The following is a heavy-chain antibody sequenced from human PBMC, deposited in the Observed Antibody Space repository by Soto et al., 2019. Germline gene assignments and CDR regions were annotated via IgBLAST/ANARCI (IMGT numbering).Heavy chain of an antibody. D-gene: IGHD3-9*01. CDR3: AKVGYFEKAGIGP. CDR1: GFTFSSYA. J-gene: IGHJ5*02. V-gene: IGHV3-23*01. CDR2: ISGSGGST. Sequence: EVQLLESGGGLVQPGGSLRLSCAASGFTFSSYAMSWVRQAPGKGLEWVAAISGSGGSTYYADSVKGRFTISRDNYKHTLYLQMNSLRAEDTAVYYCAKVGYFEKAGIGPGGQGTLVTVSS.